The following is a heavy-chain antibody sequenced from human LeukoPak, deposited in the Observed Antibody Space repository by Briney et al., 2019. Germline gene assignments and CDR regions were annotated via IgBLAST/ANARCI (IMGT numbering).Heavy chain of an antibody. CDR2: ISHSAST. Sequence: SETLSLTCAVYDESFSDYYWSWIRQPPGKGLEWIGEISHSASTNYNPSLKSRVTISEDTSKNQFSLKLSSVTAADTAVYYCARGGSLGESDAFDIWGQGTMVTVSS. D-gene: IGHD3-10*01. V-gene: IGHV4-34*01. CDR1: DESFSDYY. J-gene: IGHJ3*02. CDR3: ARGGSLGESDAFDI.